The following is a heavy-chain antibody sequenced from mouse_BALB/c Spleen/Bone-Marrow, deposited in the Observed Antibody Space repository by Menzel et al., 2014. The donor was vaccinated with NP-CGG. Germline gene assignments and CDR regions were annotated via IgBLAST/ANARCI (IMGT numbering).Heavy chain of an antibody. CDR1: GYTFTRYY. Sequence: QVQLQQAGTELVKPGASVKSSCKASGYTFTRYYMFWVKQRPGQGLEWIGEINPSNGGTVFNEKFKSKVTLTVDKSSSTAYIQRSGRTSEDFAVYSCIRSSGTGCAYWGQGTLVTVS. V-gene: IGHV1S81*02. CDR3: IRSSGTGCAY. CDR2: INPSNGGT. J-gene: IGHJ3*01. D-gene: IGHD2-14*01.